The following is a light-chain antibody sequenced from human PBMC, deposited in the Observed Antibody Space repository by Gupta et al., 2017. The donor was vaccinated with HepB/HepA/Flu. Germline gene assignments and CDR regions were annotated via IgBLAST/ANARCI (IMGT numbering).Light chain of an antibody. CDR3: QSYDSSLSGYWV. CDR2: GNS. V-gene: IGLV1-40*01. CDR1: ISNIGAGYD. J-gene: IGLJ3*02. Sequence: QSVLTQPPSVSGPPGPRVTVSCTGSISNIGAGYDVHWYQQLPGTAPKLLIYGNSNRPSGVPDRFSGSKSGTSASLAITWLQAEDEADYYCQSYDSSLSGYWVFGGGIKLTVL.